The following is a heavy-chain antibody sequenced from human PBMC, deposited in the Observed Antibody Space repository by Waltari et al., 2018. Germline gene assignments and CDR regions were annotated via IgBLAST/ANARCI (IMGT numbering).Heavy chain of an antibody. CDR2: ISSSSSYI. J-gene: IGHJ4*02. D-gene: IGHD3-22*01. Sequence: EVQLVESGGGLVKPGGSLRLSCAASGFTFCSYSMNWVRQAPGKGLEWVSSISSSSSYIYYADSVKGRFTISRDNAKNSLYLQMNSLRAEDTAVYYCARGGLVVVPTTLDYWGQGTLVTVSS. CDR3: ARGGLVVVPTTLDY. V-gene: IGHV3-21*01. CDR1: GFTFCSYS.